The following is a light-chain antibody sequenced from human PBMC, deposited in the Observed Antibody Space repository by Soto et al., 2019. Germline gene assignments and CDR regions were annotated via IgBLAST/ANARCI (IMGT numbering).Light chain of an antibody. V-gene: IGKV3-20*01. CDR2: GAA. CDR3: QRYGSSPT. Sequence: EILFTQSRGTLSLSPGERDTVSCRASQTISSDYLAWYQQKPGQAPRLLIFGAATRAADIPDRFSGSGSGTDFTLTISRLEPEDFAVYYCQRYGSSPTFGQGTKVDIK. J-gene: IGKJ1*01. CDR1: QTISSDY.